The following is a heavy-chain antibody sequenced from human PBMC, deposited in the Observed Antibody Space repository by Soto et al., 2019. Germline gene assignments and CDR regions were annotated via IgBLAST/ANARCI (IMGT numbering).Heavy chain of an antibody. V-gene: IGHV3-48*02. CDR2: ISPSSSTI. J-gene: IGHJ6*02. CDR1: SFS. Sequence: SFSMNRVSKTPGKGLEWVSYISPSSSTIYYADSVKGRFTISRDNAKNSLYLQMNSLRDEDTAVYYFVFQSEDTALEHRIGMAVRGYGTTVPVS. CDR3: VFQSEDTALEHRIGMAV. D-gene: IGHD5-18*01.